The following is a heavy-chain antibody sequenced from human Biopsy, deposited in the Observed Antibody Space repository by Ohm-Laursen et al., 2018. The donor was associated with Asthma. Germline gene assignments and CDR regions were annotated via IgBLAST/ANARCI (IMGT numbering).Heavy chain of an antibody. CDR1: GFTFSRHA. CDR3: AREKVIESRGFQNWFDP. CDR2: IYYDGSRK. J-gene: IGHJ5*02. D-gene: IGHD3-16*02. V-gene: IGHV3-33*01. Sequence: SLRLSCTATGFTFSRHALHWVRQAPGKGLEWVAGIYYDGSRKYYTESVKGRFTISRDNSKNRLYLEMASLRAEDTAVYYCAREKVIESRGFQNWFDPWGQGTLVHVSS.